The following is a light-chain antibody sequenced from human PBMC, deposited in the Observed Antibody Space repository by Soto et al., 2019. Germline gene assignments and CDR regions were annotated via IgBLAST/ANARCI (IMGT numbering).Light chain of an antibody. CDR3: QQYNSYLYT. CDR2: KAS. Sequence: DIQMTQSPSTLSASVGDRVTSTCRASQSISSWLAWYQQKPGKAPKLLIYKASSLESGVPSRFSGSASGTEFTLTISSLQPDDFATYYCQQYNSYLYTFGQGTKLEIK. V-gene: IGKV1-5*03. J-gene: IGKJ2*01. CDR1: QSISSW.